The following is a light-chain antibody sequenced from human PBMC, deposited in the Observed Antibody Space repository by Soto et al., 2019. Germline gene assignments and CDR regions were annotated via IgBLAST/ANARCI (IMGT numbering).Light chain of an antibody. J-gene: IGKJ2*01. Sequence: DIQMTQSPSSLSASVGDRVTITCRASQNINSYLNWYQQKPGKAPKLLIYASSSLQSGVPSRFSGSGSGPDLTLTISSLQPEDFATYYCQQSYSTLSTFGQGTKLEIK. CDR1: QNINSY. V-gene: IGKV1-39*01. CDR3: QQSYSTLST. CDR2: ASS.